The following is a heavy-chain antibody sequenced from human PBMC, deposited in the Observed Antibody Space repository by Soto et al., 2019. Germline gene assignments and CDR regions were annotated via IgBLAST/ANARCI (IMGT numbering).Heavy chain of an antibody. CDR3: AKAIAAAAQGKYYYYYYYMDV. V-gene: IGHV3-23*01. CDR1: GFPFSSYA. J-gene: IGHJ6*03. Sequence: PGGSHSLSCAASGFPFSSYAMSWVRQAPGKGLEWVSAISGSGGSTYYADSVKGRFTISRDNSKNTLYLQMNSLRAEDTAVYYCAKAIAAAAQGKYYYYYYYMDVWGKGTTVTVSS. CDR2: ISGSGGST. D-gene: IGHD6-13*01.